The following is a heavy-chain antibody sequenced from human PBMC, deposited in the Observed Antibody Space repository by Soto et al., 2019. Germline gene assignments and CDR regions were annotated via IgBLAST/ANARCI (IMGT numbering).Heavy chain of an antibody. CDR1: GFTFSYG. CDR3: AKLVIGYCSGNTCDDY. Sequence: VQLLESGGGLIQPGGSLRLSCAASGFTFSYGIHWLRQAPGKGLEWVAYISYDSSNNFYGDSVKGRFTISRDNSKNTQCLQMNSLRAEDTAVYYCAKLVIGYCSGNTCDDYWGQGTLVAVSS. V-gene: IGHV3-30*18. J-gene: IGHJ4*02. CDR2: ISYDSSNN. D-gene: IGHD2-15*01.